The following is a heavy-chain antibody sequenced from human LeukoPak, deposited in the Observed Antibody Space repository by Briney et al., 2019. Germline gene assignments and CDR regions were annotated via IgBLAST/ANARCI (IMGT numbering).Heavy chain of an antibody. CDR1: GGTFSSYA. D-gene: IGHD3-10*01. V-gene: IGHV1-69*06. J-gene: IGHJ6*03. CDR2: IIPIFGTA. CDR3: AREGRLVRGVNRYYYYMDV. Sequence: SVKVSCKASGGTFSSYAISWVRQAPGQGLEWMGGIIPIFGTANYAQKFQGRVTITADKSTSTAYMELSSLRSEDTAVYYCAREGRLVRGVNRYYYYMDVWGKGTTVTVSS.